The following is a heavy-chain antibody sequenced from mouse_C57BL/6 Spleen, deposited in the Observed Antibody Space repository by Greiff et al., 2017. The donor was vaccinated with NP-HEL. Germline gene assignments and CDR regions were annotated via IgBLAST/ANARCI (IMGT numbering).Heavy chain of an antibody. CDR2: ISSGGSYT. D-gene: IGHD2-3*01. Sequence: EVMLVESGGDLVKPGGSLKLSCAASGFTFSSYGMSWVRQTPDKRLEWVATISSGGSYTYYPDSVKGRFTISRDNAKNTLYLQMSSLKSEDTAMYYCAREDDGYYVGFDYWGQGTTLTVSS. J-gene: IGHJ2*01. CDR1: GFTFSSYG. V-gene: IGHV5-6*01. CDR3: AREDDGYYVGFDY.